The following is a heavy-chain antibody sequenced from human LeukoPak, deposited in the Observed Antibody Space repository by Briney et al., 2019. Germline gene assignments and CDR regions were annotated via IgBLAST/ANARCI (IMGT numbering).Heavy chain of an antibody. CDR1: GGSISSHY. D-gene: IGHD1-26*01. CDR2: INTSGYT. J-gene: IGHJ3*01. Sequence: SETLSPTCTVSGGSISSHYWSWIRQPAGKGLEWIGRINTSGYTNYKSSLQSRVTMSVDTSKNQFSLKLTSVTAADTAVYCCARDYTVGPNDAFDFWGQGTMVAVSS. V-gene: IGHV4-4*07. CDR3: ARDYTVGPNDAFDF.